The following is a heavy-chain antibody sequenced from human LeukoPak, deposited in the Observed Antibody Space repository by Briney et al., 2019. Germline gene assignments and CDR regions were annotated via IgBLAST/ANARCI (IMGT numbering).Heavy chain of an antibody. J-gene: IGHJ4*02. D-gene: IGHD1-26*01. CDR3: ARGRRIIVGATNAGDFFDY. Sequence: ASVKVSCKASGYTFTGYFMHWVRQAPGQGLEWMGWINPNSGGTKYAQKFQGRVTMTRDTSISTAYVELTSLRSDDTAVYYCARGRRIIVGATNAGDFFDYWGQGTLVTVSS. CDR2: INPNSGGT. CDR1: GYTFTGYF. V-gene: IGHV1-2*02.